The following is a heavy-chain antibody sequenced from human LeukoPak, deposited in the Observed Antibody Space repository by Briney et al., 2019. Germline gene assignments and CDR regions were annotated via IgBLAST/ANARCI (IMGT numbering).Heavy chain of an antibody. J-gene: IGHJ4*02. CDR2: INSDGSTT. CDR1: GFTFSSYW. V-gene: IGHV3-74*01. Sequence: GGSLRLSCAASGFTFSSYWMHWVRQAPGKGLVWVSRINSDGSTTNYADSAKGRFTISRDNSKNTLYLQMNSLRAEDTAVYYCARQGAGFLFDYWGQGTLVTVSS. D-gene: IGHD1-26*01. CDR3: ARQGAGFLFDY.